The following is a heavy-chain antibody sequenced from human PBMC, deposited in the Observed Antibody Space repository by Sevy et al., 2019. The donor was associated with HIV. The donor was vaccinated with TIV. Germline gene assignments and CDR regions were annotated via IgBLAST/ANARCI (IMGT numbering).Heavy chain of an antibody. CDR1: GFTFSKYS. CDR3: AREGCSKPHDY. CDR2: LSFACGRI. Sequence: GGSLRLSCVASGFTFSKYSMSWVRQTPGKGLEWVSTLSFACGRINYADSVKGRFTMSRDDSRNTFYLKMDSLGAEDTAIYYCAREGCSKPHDYWGQGTLVTVSS. J-gene: IGHJ4*02. V-gene: IGHV3-23*01. D-gene: IGHD2-2*01.